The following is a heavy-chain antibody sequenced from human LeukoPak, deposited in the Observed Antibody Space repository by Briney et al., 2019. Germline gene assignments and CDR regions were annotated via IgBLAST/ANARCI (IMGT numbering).Heavy chain of an antibody. V-gene: IGHV4-39*01. Sequence: SETLSLTCTVSGGSISSSSYYWGWIRQPPGKGLEWIGSIYYSGSTYYNPSLKSRVTISVDTSKNQSSLKLSSVTAADTAVYYCARLWLIRGKINWFDPWGQGTLVTASS. CDR3: ARLWLIRGKINWFDP. D-gene: IGHD6-19*01. J-gene: IGHJ5*02. CDR1: GGSISSSSYY. CDR2: IYYSGST.